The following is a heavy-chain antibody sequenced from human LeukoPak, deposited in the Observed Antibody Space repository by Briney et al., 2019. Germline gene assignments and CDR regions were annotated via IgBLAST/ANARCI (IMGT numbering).Heavy chain of an antibody. J-gene: IGHJ6*02. Sequence: SETLSLTCTVSGGSISSYYWSWIRQPPGKGLEWIGYIYYSGSTNYNPSLKSRVTISVDTSKNQFSLKLSSVTAADTAVYYCARVGYSSSWYRDYYYYGVDVWGQGTTVTVSS. V-gene: IGHV4-59*01. CDR2: IYYSGST. D-gene: IGHD6-13*01. CDR1: GGSISSYY. CDR3: ARVGYSSSWYRDYYYYGVDV.